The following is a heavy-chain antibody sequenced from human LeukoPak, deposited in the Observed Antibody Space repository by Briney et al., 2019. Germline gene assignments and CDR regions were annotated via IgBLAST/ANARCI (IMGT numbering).Heavy chain of an antibody. D-gene: IGHD3-22*01. CDR1: GGTFSSYA. J-gene: IGHJ4*02. V-gene: IGHV1-69*13. CDR3: ARDDKTYYYDSSGYYSPSYFDY. Sequence: GASVKVSCKASGGTFSSYAISWVRQAPGQGLEWMGGIIPIFGTANYAQKFQGTVTITADESTSTAYMELSSLRSEDTAVYYCARDDKTYYYDSSGYYSPSYFDYWGQGTLVTVSS. CDR2: IIPIFGTA.